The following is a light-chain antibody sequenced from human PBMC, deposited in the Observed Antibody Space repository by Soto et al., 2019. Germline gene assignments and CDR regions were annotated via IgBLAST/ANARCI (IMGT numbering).Light chain of an antibody. V-gene: IGKV3-20*01. CDR1: QSINSNY. J-gene: IGKJ2*01. CDR2: GAS. Sequence: EIVLTQSPGSLSLSPGERATLSCRASQSINSNYLAWYQQRPGQTPRPLIYGASSRAAGIPDRFSGSGSGTDFTLTISRLEPDDFAVYYCQQYGGSPSYTFGQGTKLEIK. CDR3: QQYGGSPSYT.